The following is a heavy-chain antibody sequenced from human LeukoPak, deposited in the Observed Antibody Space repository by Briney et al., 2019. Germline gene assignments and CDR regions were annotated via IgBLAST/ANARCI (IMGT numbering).Heavy chain of an antibody. CDR3: ARVSTVVAFDI. CDR1: GFTFSDYY. J-gene: IGHJ3*02. D-gene: IGHD4-23*01. V-gene: IGHV3-11*05. Sequence: GGSLRLSCAASGFTFSDYYMSWIRQAPGEGLEWVSYISSSSSYTNYADSVKGRFTISRDNAKNSLYLQMNSLRADDTAVYYCARVSTVVAFDIWGQGTMVTVSS. CDR2: ISSSSSYT.